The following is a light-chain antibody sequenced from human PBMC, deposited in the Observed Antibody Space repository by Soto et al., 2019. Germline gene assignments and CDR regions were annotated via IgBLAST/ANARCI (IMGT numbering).Light chain of an antibody. Sequence: DIQMTQSPSSVSASVGDRVTITCRASQDIGSWLAWYQQKPGKAPDLLIYGASSLQSGVPSRFYGSGSGTDFTLTISSLQPEDFPTYYCQQGGSFPITFGQGTRLEIK. V-gene: IGKV1-12*01. J-gene: IGKJ5*01. CDR2: GAS. CDR1: QDIGSW. CDR3: QQGGSFPIT.